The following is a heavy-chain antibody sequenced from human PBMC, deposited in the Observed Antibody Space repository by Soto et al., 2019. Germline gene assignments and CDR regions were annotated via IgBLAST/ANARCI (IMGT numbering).Heavy chain of an antibody. CDR2: IGTAGDT. D-gene: IGHD6-19*01. CDR3: ARDLHLGDSSGWYVRGGMDV. Sequence: EVQLVESGGGLVQPGGSLRLSCAASGFTFSSYDMHCVRQATAKGLEWVSAIGTAGDTYYPGSVKGRFTISRENAKNSLYLQMNSLRAEDTAVYYCARDLHLGDSSGWYVRGGMDVWGQGTTVTVSS. CDR1: GFTFSSYD. V-gene: IGHV3-13*01. J-gene: IGHJ6*02.